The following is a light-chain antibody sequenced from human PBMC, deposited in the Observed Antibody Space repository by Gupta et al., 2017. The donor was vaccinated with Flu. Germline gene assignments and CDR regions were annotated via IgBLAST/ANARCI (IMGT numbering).Light chain of an antibody. J-gene: IGKJ4*01. CDR3: MQALQTPRT. V-gene: IGKV2-28*01. Sequence: PVTPGEPASISCRSSQSLLHSNGYNYLDWYLQKPEQSPQLLIYLGSNRASGVPDRFSGSGSGTDFTLKISRVEAEDVGVYYCMQALQTPRTFGGGTRWRSN. CDR1: QSLLHSNGYNY. CDR2: LGS.